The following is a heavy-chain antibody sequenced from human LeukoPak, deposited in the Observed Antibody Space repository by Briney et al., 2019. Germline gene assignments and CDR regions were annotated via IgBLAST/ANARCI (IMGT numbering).Heavy chain of an antibody. J-gene: IGHJ4*02. Sequence: SQTLSLTCAASGGSISSGGYSWSWIRQPPGKGLEWIGYIYHSGSTYYNPSLKSRVTISVDRSKNQFSLKLSSVTAADTAVYYCARVIAAAGRIPKYYFDYWGQGTLVTVSS. CDR2: IYHSGST. CDR1: GGSISSGGYS. D-gene: IGHD6-13*01. CDR3: ARVIAAAGRIPKYYFDY. V-gene: IGHV4-30-2*01.